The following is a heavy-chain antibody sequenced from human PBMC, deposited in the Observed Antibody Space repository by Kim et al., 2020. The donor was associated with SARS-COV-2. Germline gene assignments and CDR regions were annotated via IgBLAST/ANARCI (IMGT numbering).Heavy chain of an antibody. CDR2: IWYDGSNK. CDR3: AREYMTTRHYYYYYGMDA. CDR1: GFTFSSYG. V-gene: IGHV3-33*01. Sequence: GGSLRLSCAASGFTFSSYGMHWVRQAPGKGLEWVAVIWYDGSNKYYADSVKGRFTISRDNSKNTLYLQMNSLRAEDTAVYYCAREYMTTRHYYYYYGMDAWGQGTTVTVSS. J-gene: IGHJ6*02. D-gene: IGHD4-17*01.